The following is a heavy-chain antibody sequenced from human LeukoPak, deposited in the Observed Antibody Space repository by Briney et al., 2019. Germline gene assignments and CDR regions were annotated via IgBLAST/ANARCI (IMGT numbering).Heavy chain of an antibody. CDR3: ARVKGYCSGGSCYSYYFDY. Sequence: SETLSLTCTVSGDSINSYYWTWIRQAPGKGLEWIGYIYYTGSTSYSPSLKSRVTISVDTSKNQFSLKLSSVTAADTAVYYCARVKGYCSGGSCYSYYFDYWGQGTLVTVSS. D-gene: IGHD2-15*01. J-gene: IGHJ4*02. CDR1: GDSINSYY. CDR2: IYYTGST. V-gene: IGHV4-59*12.